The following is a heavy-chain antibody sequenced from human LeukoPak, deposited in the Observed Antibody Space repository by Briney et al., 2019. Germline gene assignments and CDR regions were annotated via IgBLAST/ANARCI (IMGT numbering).Heavy chain of an antibody. V-gene: IGHV4-34*01. J-gene: IGHJ4*01. D-gene: IGHD3-22*01. CDR3: ARWVYYDSSGYYYRPFDY. CDR1: GGSFSRYY. CDR2: INHSGST. Sequence: SETLSLTCAVYGGSFSRYYWSWIRQPPGKGLEWIGEINHSGSTNYNPSLKSRVTISVDTSKNQFSLKLSSVTAADTAVYYCARWVYYDSSGYYYRPFDYWGQEPWSPSPQ.